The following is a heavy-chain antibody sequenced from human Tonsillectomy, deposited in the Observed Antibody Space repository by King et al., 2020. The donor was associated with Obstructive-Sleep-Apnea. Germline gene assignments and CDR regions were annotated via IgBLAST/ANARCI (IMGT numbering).Heavy chain of an antibody. J-gene: IGHJ3*02. D-gene: IGHD2-2*01. CDR3: ARGYCSSTSCYEGGGFDI. CDR1: GCSISSGDYY. Sequence: VQLQESGPGLVKPSQTLSLTCTVSGCSISSGDYYWSWIRQPPGKGLEWIGYIYNSGSTYYNPSLKSRISTSVATPKNQFSLKLSSVTAADTAVYYCARGYCSSTSCYEGGGFDIWGQGTMVTVSS. CDR2: IYNSGST. V-gene: IGHV4-30-4*01.